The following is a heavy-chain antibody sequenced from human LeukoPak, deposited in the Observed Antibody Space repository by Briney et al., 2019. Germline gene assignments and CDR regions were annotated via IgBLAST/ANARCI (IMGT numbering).Heavy chain of an antibody. CDR1: GGSINNYY. J-gene: IGHJ6*03. CDR3: ARDYYDSSGYGYFHMDV. Sequence: SETLSLTCTVSGGSINNYYWSWIRQPAGKGLEWIGRILSSGSTNYNSSLKSRVSMSVDTSKNQFSLKLSSVTAADTAVYYCARDYYDSSGYGYFHMDVWGKGTTVTVSS. CDR2: ILSSGST. V-gene: IGHV4-4*07. D-gene: IGHD3-22*01.